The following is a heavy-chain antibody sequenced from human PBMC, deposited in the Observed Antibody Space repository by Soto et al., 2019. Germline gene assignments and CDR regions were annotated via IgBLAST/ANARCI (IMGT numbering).Heavy chain of an antibody. Sequence: QVQLVQSGAEVKKPGASVKVSCKASGYTFTSYGISWVRQAPGQGLEWMGWISAYNGNTNYAQKLQGRVTMTTDTSTSKAYMELRSLRSDDTAGYYCARVVPAAIGYYGMDVWGQGTTVTVSS. CDR1: GYTFTSYG. CDR2: ISAYNGNT. J-gene: IGHJ6*02. CDR3: ARVVPAAIGYYGMDV. D-gene: IGHD2-2*02. V-gene: IGHV1-18*01.